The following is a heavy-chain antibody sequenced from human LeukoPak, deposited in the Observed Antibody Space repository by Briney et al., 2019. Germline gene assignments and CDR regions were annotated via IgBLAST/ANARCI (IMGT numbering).Heavy chain of an antibody. CDR3: ARDGEMATIGYYYYYMDV. D-gene: IGHD5-24*01. V-gene: IGHV1-18*01. CDR1: GYTFTSYG. Sequence: ASVKVSCKASGYTFTSYGISWVRQAPGQGLEWMGWISAYNGNTNYAQKLQGRVTMTTDTSTSTAYMELRSLRSDDTAVYYCARDGEMATIGYYYYYMDVWGKGTTVIVSS. CDR2: ISAYNGNT. J-gene: IGHJ6*03.